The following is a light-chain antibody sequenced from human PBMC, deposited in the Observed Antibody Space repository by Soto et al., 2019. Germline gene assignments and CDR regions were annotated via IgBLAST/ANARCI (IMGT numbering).Light chain of an antibody. CDR2: EGS. J-gene: IGLJ2*01. CDR3: CSYESSSTLV. CDR1: SSDVGSYNL. V-gene: IGLV2-23*01. Sequence: QSVLTQPASVSGSPGQSITISCTGTSSDVGSYNLVSWYQQHPGKAPKLMIYEGSKRPSGVSNRFSGSKSGNTASLTISGLQAEDEADFYCCSYESSSTLVFGGGTKLTVL.